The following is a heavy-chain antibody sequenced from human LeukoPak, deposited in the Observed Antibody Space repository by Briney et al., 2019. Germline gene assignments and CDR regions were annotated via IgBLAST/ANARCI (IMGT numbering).Heavy chain of an antibody. CDR3: ARQGGEYDFWSGYYGRDAFDI. D-gene: IGHD3-3*01. Sequence: SETLPLTCAVYGGSFSGYYWSWIRQPPGKGLEWIGYIYYSGSTNYNPSLKSRVTISVDTSKNQFSLKLSSVTAADTAVYYCARQGGEYDFWSGYYGRDAFDIWGQGTMVTVSS. J-gene: IGHJ3*02. CDR1: GGSFSGYY. CDR2: IYYSGST. V-gene: IGHV4-59*08.